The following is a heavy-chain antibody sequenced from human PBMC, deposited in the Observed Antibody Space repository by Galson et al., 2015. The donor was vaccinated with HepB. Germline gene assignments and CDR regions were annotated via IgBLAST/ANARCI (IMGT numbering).Heavy chain of an antibody. CDR3: ATGYSSGWFYFDY. J-gene: IGHJ4*02. Sequence: SVKVSCKVSGYTLTELSMHWVRQAPGKGLEWMGGFDPEDGETIYAQKFQGRVTMTEDTSTDTAYMELSSLRSEDTAVYYCATGYSSGWFYFDYWGQGTLVTVSS. CDR1: GYTLTELS. D-gene: IGHD6-19*01. CDR2: FDPEDGET. V-gene: IGHV1-24*01.